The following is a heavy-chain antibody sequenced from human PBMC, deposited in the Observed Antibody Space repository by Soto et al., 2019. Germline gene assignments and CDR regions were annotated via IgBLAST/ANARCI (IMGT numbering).Heavy chain of an antibody. Sequence: ASVKVSCKASGYTFTKYAMHWVRQAPGQRLEWMGWINAGNGNTQHSQKFQGRVTITRDTSASTAYMELSSLRSADTAIYFCAREGQELAGDHWGQGTMVTVSS. D-gene: IGHD1-1*01. V-gene: IGHV1-3*01. CDR3: AREGQELAGDH. CDR2: INAGNGNT. J-gene: IGHJ4*02. CDR1: GYTFTKYA.